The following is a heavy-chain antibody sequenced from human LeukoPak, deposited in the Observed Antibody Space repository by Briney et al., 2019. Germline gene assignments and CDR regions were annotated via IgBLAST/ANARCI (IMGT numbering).Heavy chain of an antibody. CDR2: ISGSGGST. V-gene: IGHV3-23*01. CDR3: AKNYYDSSGYYPGAFDI. J-gene: IGHJ3*02. Sequence: GGSLRLSCAASGFTFSGYWMHWVRQAPGKGLEWVSAISGSGGSTYYADSVKGRFTISRDNSKNTLYLQMNCLRAEDTAVYYCAKNYYDSSGYYPGAFDIWGQGTMVTASS. D-gene: IGHD3-22*01. CDR1: GFTFSGYW.